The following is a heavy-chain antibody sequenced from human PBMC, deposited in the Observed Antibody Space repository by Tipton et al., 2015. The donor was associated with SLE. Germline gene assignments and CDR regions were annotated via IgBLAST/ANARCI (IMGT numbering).Heavy chain of an antibody. CDR3: ASSPAASSSGWYNL. Sequence: TLSLTCTVSGGSITSYYWSWIRQPPGKGLEWIGYVYFSGSTNYNPSLESRVTIPVDTSENQVSLKLRSLTAADTAVYYCASSPAASSSGWYNLWGQGTRVTVSS. CDR2: VYFSGST. CDR1: GGSITSYY. D-gene: IGHD6-19*01. J-gene: IGHJ5*02. V-gene: IGHV4-4*09.